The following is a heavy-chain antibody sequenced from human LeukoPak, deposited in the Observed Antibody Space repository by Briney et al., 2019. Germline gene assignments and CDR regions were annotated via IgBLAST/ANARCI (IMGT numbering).Heavy chain of an antibody. CDR1: GFTFSSYS. V-gene: IGHV3-30*02. CDR2: IRYDGSNK. J-gene: IGHJ4*02. Sequence: GGSLRLSCAASGFTFSSYSMNWVRQAPGKGLEWVAFIRYDGSNKYYADSVKGRFTISRDNSKNTLYLQMNSLRAEDTAVYYCAKALYYYDSSGYYRGFDYWGQGTLVTVSS. D-gene: IGHD3-22*01. CDR3: AKALYYYDSSGYYRGFDY.